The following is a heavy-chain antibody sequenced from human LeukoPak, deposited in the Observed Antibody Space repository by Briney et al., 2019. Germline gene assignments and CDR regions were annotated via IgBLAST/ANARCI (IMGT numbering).Heavy chain of an antibody. CDR2: IYYSGST. Sequence: SETLSLTCTVSGGSISSYYWSWIRQPPGKGLEWIGYIYYSGSTNYNPSLKSRVTISVDTSKNQFSLKLSSVTAADTAVYYCARGGTMYYGPGNFDYWGQGTLVTVSS. CDR3: ARGGTMYYGPGNFDY. V-gene: IGHV4-59*01. J-gene: IGHJ4*02. CDR1: GGSISSYY. D-gene: IGHD3-10*01.